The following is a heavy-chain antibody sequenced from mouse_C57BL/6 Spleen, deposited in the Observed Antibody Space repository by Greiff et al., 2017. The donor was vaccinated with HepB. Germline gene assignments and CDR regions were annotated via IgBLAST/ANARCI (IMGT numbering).Heavy chain of an antibody. V-gene: IGHV5-17*01. CDR3: SSRGLGYYFDY. D-gene: IGHD4-1*01. CDR1: GFTFSDYG. Sequence: EVKVEESGGGLVKPGGSLKLSCAASGFTFSDYGMHWVRQAPEKGLEWVAYISSGSSTIYYADTVKGRFTISRDNAKNTLCLQMTSLRSEDTAMYYCSSRGLGYYFDYWGQGTTLTVSS. CDR2: ISSGSSTI. J-gene: IGHJ2*01.